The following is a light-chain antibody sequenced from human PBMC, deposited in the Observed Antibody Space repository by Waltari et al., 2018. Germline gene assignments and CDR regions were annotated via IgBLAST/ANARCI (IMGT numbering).Light chain of an antibody. Sequence: QLVLTQSPSASASLGASVKLTCTLSSVHSTNVIAWLQKRPEKGPRYLMKVNSDGSHNKGDEIPDRFSGSSSGAERYLTISSLQSEDEADYYCQTGGHGTWVFGGGTKLTVL. CDR1: SVHSTNV. CDR3: QTGGHGTWV. J-gene: IGLJ3*02. V-gene: IGLV4-69*01. CDR2: VNSDGSH.